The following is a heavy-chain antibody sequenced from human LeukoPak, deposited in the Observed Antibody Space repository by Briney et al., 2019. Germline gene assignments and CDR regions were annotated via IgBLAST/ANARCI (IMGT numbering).Heavy chain of an antibody. D-gene: IGHD3-10*01. CDR1: GFTFSSYA. J-gene: IGHJ4*02. V-gene: IGHV3-30-3*01. Sequence: GGSLRLSCAASGFTFSSYAMHWVRQAPGKGLEWVAVISCDGSNKYYADSVKGRFTISRDNSKNTLYLQMNSLRAEDTAVYYCARDSLRFTMVRGVHLWLDYWGQGTLVTVSS. CDR2: ISCDGSNK. CDR3: ARDSLRFTMVRGVHLWLDY.